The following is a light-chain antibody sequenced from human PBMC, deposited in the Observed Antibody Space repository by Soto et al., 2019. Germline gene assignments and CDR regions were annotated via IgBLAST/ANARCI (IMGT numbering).Light chain of an antibody. J-gene: IGKJ1*01. CDR3: QQYNSFIWT. V-gene: IGKV1-5*03. Sequence: DIQMTQSPSTLSASVGDRFTIICRASQSISSWLAWYQQKAGKAPKLLISKASNLDSGVPSRFSGSGSRTEFNLTISSLQPEDFATYYCQQYNSFIWTFGQGTKVDIK. CDR1: QSISSW. CDR2: KAS.